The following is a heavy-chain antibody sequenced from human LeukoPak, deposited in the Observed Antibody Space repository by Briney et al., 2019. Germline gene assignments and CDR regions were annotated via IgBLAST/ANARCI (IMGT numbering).Heavy chain of an antibody. Sequence: SETLSLTCAVYGGSFSGYYWSWIRQPPGKGLEWIGEINHSGSTNYNPSLKSRVTISVDKSKNQFSLKLSSVTAADTAVYYCARVGDGEQQLAIDYWGQGTLVTVSS. CDR3: ARVGDGEQQLAIDY. D-gene: IGHD6-13*01. CDR2: INHSGST. CDR1: GGSFSGYY. J-gene: IGHJ4*02. V-gene: IGHV4-34*01.